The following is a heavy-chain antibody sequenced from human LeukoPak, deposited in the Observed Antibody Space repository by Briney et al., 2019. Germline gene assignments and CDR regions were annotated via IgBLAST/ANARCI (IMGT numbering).Heavy chain of an antibody. J-gene: IGHJ4*02. D-gene: IGHD6-13*01. V-gene: IGHV1-18*01. Sequence: ASVKVFCKASGYTFTSYGISWVRQAPGQGLEWMGWISAYNGNTNYAQKLQGRVTMTTDTSTSTAYMELRSLRSDDTAVYYCARVAGSSWYAYFDYWGQGTLVTVSS. CDR2: ISAYNGNT. CDR3: ARVAGSSWYAYFDY. CDR1: GYTFTSYG.